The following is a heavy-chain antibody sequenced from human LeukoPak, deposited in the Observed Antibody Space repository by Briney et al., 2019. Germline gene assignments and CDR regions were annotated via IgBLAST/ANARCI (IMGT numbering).Heavy chain of an antibody. CDR1: GGSISSRSYC. V-gene: IGHV4-61*09. CDR2: VHISGST. Sequence: PSETLSLTCTVSGGSISSRSYCWSWIRQPAGKGLEWIGHVHISGSTNYNSSLKSRVTISVDTSKNQFSLKLSSVTAADTAVYYCARGLSSSWYWFNTWGQGTLVTVSS. J-gene: IGHJ5*02. D-gene: IGHD6-13*01. CDR3: ARGLSSSWYWFNT.